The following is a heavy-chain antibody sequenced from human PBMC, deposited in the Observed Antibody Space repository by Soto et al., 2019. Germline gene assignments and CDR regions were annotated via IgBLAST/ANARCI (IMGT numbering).Heavy chain of an antibody. CDR3: ARVTYYDFWSGYTNHPYYFDY. CDR1: GGTFSSYA. Sequence: PVKISCKASGGTFSSYAISWVRQAPGQGLERMGGIIPIFGTANYAQKFQGRVTITADESTSTAYMELSSMRSEDTAVYYCARVTYYDFWSGYTNHPYYFDYWGQGTLVTVSS. CDR2: IIPIFGTA. D-gene: IGHD3-3*01. J-gene: IGHJ4*02. V-gene: IGHV1-69*13.